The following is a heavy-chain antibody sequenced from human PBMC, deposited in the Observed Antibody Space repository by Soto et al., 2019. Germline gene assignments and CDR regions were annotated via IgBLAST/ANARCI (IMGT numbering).Heavy chain of an antibody. CDR3: AREPPREDFDWPRYYYGMDV. J-gene: IGHJ6*01. CDR2: ISAYNGKT. V-gene: IGHV1-18*01. D-gene: IGHD3-9*01. Sequence: QVPLVQSGAEVKKPGAAVKVSCKASGYTFTSYGISWVRQATGEGLEWMGWISAYNGKTNYAQKLQSRVTMTTDTSTSTPYMELRGLRSDDTAVYYCAREPPREDFDWPRYYYGMDVW. CDR1: GYTFTSYG.